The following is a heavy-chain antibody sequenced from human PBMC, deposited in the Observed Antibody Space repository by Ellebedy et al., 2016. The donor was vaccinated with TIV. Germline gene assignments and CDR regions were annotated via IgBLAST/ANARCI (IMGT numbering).Heavy chain of an antibody. D-gene: IGHD6-19*01. V-gene: IGHV1-3*01. Sequence: AASVKVSCKASGYTFTNYAIHWVRQAPGQGLEWMGWINAGNGDTTYSQRFQDRVTFTRDISANIVYMDLNSLISEDTAVYYCARATSGWAHFDPWGQGALITVSS. CDR2: INAGNGDT. CDR1: GYTFTNYA. J-gene: IGHJ5*02. CDR3: ARATSGWAHFDP.